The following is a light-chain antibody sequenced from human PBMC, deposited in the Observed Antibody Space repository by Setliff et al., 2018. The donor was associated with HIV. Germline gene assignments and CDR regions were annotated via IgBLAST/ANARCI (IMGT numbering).Light chain of an antibody. CDR3: SSYTKTASVYV. CDR1: SDDVGGSNY. J-gene: IGLJ1*01. V-gene: IGLV2-14*01. CDR2: EVT. Sequence: QSALTQPASMSGSPVQSITIPFTGSSDDVGGSNYVSWYQQHPGKAPKLIIFEVTVRPSGVSSRFSGSKSGNTASLTLSGLQTEDEADYHCSSYTKTASVYVFGSGTKVTVL.